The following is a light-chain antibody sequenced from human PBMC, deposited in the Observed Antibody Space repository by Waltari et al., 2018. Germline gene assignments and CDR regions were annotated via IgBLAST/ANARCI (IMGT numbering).Light chain of an antibody. V-gene: IGLV1-51*01. CDR1: SSNIGNGY. Sequence: QSVLTQPPSVSAPPGQKATMSCSGSSSNIGNGYVSWYQHVPGTAPKLLIYDNIKRPAGIPDRFSASKAGTSATLDITGLQTGDEADYFCGTWDSSLSTVVVGGGTKLTVL. CDR3: GTWDSSLSTVV. J-gene: IGLJ2*01. CDR2: DNI.